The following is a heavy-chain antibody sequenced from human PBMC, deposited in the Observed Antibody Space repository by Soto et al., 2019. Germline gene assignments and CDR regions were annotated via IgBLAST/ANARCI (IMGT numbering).Heavy chain of an antibody. CDR1: GGSISSSSYY. V-gene: IGHV4-39*01. CDR2: IYYSGST. CDR3: ARRAVNGKYEFDY. D-gene: IGHD1-20*01. J-gene: IGHJ4*02. Sequence: SETLSLTCTVSGGSISSSSYYWGWIRQPPGKGLEWIGSIYYSGSTYYNPSLKSRVTISVDTSKNQFSLKLSSVTAADTAVYYCARRAVNGKYEFDYWGQGTLVTVSS.